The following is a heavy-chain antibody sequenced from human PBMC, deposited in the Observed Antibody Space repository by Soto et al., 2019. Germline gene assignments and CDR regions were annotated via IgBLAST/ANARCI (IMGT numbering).Heavy chain of an antibody. J-gene: IGHJ4*02. CDR3: AKGQWEPNRTYYFDY. CDR1: GFTFSSYG. CDR2: ISYDGSNK. Sequence: PGGSLRLSCAASGFTFSSYGMHWVRQAPGKGLEWVAVISYDGSNKYYADSVKGRFTISRDNSKNTLYLQMNSLRAEDTAVYYCAKGQWEPNRTYYFDYWGQGTLVTVSS. D-gene: IGHD1-26*01. V-gene: IGHV3-30*18.